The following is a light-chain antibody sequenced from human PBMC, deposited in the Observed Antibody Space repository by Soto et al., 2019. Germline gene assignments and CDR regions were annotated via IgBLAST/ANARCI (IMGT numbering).Light chain of an antibody. Sequence: EVVLTHSPATLSVSPCERATLSFSASQSVSINLAWYQQKPGQAPRLLIYGASTRATGIPARFSGSRSGTDFTLTISSLQSEDFAVYYCQQYDNWPPEATFGQGTKVDIK. CDR3: QQYDNWPPEAT. CDR2: GAS. CDR1: QSVSIN. V-gene: IGKV3-15*01. J-gene: IGKJ1*01.